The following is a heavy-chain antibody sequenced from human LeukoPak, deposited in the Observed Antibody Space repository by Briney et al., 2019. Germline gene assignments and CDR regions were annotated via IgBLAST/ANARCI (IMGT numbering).Heavy chain of an antibody. Sequence: GGSLRLSCAASGFTFSSYWMSWVRQAPGKGLEWVANIKQDGSEKYYVDSVKGRFTISGDNAKNSLYLQMNSLRAEDTAVYYCARESVVAATLYYYYMDVWGKGTTVTVSS. CDR3: ARESVVAATLYYYYMDV. V-gene: IGHV3-7*01. CDR1: GFTFSSYW. D-gene: IGHD2-15*01. CDR2: IKQDGSEK. J-gene: IGHJ6*03.